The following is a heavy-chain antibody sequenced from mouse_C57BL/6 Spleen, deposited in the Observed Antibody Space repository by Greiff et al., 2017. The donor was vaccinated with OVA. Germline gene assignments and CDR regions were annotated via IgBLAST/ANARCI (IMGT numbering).Heavy chain of an antibody. CDR3: ARDLLRQGYFDV. Sequence: EVKLVESEGGLVQPGSSMKLSCTASGFTFSDYYMAWVRQVPEKGLEWVANINYDGSSTYYLDSLKSRFIISRDNAKNILYLQMSSLKSEDTATYYCARDLLRQGYFDVWGTGSTVTVSS. CDR1: GFTFSDYY. J-gene: IGHJ1*03. V-gene: IGHV5-16*01. CDR2: INYDGSST. D-gene: IGHD1-1*01.